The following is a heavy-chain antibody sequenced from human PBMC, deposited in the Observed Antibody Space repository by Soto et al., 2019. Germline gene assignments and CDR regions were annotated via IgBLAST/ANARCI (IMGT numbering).Heavy chain of an antibody. CDR2: ISGSGGST. Sequence: EVQLLESGGGLVQPGGSLRLSCAASGFTFSSYAMSWVRQAPGKGLEWVSAISGSGGSTYYADSVKGRFTISRDNSKNTLYLQMNSLRAEDTAVYYCAKDSLEDTAMVQNWFDPWGQGTLVTVSS. D-gene: IGHD5-18*01. CDR3: AKDSLEDTAMVQNWFDP. CDR1: GFTFSSYA. J-gene: IGHJ5*02. V-gene: IGHV3-23*01.